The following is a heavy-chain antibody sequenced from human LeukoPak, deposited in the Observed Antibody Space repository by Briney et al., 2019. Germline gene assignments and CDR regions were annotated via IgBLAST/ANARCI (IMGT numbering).Heavy chain of an antibody. CDR2: IYYSGST. CDR3: ARSSSSSMVDY. Sequence: SETLSLTCTVSGGSISSHYWSWIRQPPGKGLEWIGYIYYSGSTNYNPSLKSRVTISVDTSKNQFSLKLSSVTAADTAVYYCARSSSSSMVDYWGQGTLVTVSS. CDR1: GGSISSHY. J-gene: IGHJ4*02. D-gene: IGHD6-13*01. V-gene: IGHV4-59*11.